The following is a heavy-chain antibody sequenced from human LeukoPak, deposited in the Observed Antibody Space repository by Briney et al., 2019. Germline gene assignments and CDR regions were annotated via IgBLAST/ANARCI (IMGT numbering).Heavy chain of an antibody. Sequence: SETLSLTCTVSGVSISTYYWTWIRQPPGKGLEWIGNIDYSGNTRYNPSLKSRVTISVDTSKNHFSLKLTSVTAADTAVYYCARWYYDSSGYRYFDYWAREPWSSPPQ. D-gene: IGHD3-22*01. CDR3: ARWYYDSSGYRYFDY. CDR2: IDYSGNT. J-gene: IGHJ4*02. V-gene: IGHV4-59*12. CDR1: GVSISTYY.